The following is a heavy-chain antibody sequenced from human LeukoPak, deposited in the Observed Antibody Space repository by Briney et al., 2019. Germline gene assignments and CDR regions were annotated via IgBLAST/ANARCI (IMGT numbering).Heavy chain of an antibody. CDR1: GFPFSSCP. V-gene: IGHV3-23*01. D-gene: IGHD6-6*01. CDR2: ITGSGGST. J-gene: IGHJ4*02. CDR3: ANLVRSSSRDY. Sequence: PGGSLRLSCSASGFPFSSCPMHWVRQAPGKGLERVSAITGSGGSTYYADSVKGRFTISRDNSKNTVYLQMNSLRAEDTAVYYCANLVRSSSRDYGGRGTLVTVSS.